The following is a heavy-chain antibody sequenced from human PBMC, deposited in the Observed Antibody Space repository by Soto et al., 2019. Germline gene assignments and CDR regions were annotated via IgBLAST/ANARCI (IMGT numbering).Heavy chain of an antibody. D-gene: IGHD1-1*01. Sequence: PSETLSLTCTVSGGSISTYYWNWIRQPPGKGLEWIGYIYYSGSTNYNPSLKSRVTISIDTSKNQFSLNLRSVTAADTAVYYCAREDAGTTFDNWGKGTLVTVSS. CDR2: IYYSGST. CDR1: GGSISTYY. V-gene: IGHV4-59*01. J-gene: IGHJ4*02. CDR3: AREDAGTTFDN.